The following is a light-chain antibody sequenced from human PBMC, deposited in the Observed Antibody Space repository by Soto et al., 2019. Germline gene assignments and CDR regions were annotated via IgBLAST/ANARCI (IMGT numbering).Light chain of an antibody. CDR3: QQYNTYST. CDR2: DAS. V-gene: IGKV1-5*01. Sequence: DIPMTQSPSTLSASVGDRVTITCRASQSISRWLAWYQQKPGKAPKALIYDASTLRSGVPSRFSGGGSGTEFTLTISSLQPDDFATYHCQQYNTYSTFGQGTRLEIK. J-gene: IGKJ5*01. CDR1: QSISRW.